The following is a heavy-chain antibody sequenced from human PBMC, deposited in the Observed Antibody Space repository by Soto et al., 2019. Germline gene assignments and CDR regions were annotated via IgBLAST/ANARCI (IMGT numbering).Heavy chain of an antibody. D-gene: IGHD2-2*01. CDR3: ARGNAGEGYYYYDGMDV. Sequence: QVQLVQSGAEVKKPGASVKVSCKASGYTFTSYYIHWVRQAPGQGLEWMGIINPSGGGTNDAQKFQGRVTMTTDTSMSTVYMEMSSLRSDDTAVSYCARGNAGEGYYYYDGMDVWGQGTTVTVSS. V-gene: IGHV1-46*01. CDR1: GYTFTSYY. J-gene: IGHJ6*02. CDR2: INPSGGGT.